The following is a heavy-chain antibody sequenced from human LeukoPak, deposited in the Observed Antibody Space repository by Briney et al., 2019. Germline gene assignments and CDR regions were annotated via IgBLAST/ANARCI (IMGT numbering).Heavy chain of an antibody. CDR1: GGSITGGDYY. Sequence: SETLSLTCTVSGGSITGGDYYWNWIRQPPGKGLEWIGYIYYTGNTNYNPSLKSRVTISVDTSKNQFSLKLSSVTAADTAVYYCARDRLQLQSWGQGTLVTVSS. D-gene: IGHD1-1*01. J-gene: IGHJ5*02. CDR2: IYYTGNT. V-gene: IGHV4-61*08. CDR3: ARDRLQLQS.